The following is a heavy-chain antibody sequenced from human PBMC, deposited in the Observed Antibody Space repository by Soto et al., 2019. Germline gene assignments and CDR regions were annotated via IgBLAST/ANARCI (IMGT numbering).Heavy chain of an antibody. Sequence: QITLEESGPTLVQPTQTLTLTCTFSAFSLSTNGVCVGWIHQPPGKPLEWLAVIYLNEDKRYMRSLKSRLSILMDCSNSLVVLTMTTMDPVGIVVFYFVHTVLVHTITGGLDLIYWGLGMLVTVSS. CDR3: VHTVLVHTITGGLDLIY. D-gene: IGHD2-8*02. V-gene: IGHV2-5*04. CDR2: IYLNEDK. J-gene: IGHJ4*02. CDR1: AFSLSTNGVC.